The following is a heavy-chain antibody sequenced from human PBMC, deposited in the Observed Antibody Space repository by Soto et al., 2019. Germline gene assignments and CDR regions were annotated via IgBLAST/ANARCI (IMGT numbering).Heavy chain of an antibody. CDR2: IWHDASNK. CDR1: GFTFYNYG. V-gene: IGHV3-33*01. D-gene: IGHD6-13*01. Sequence: QVQLVESGGGVVQPGGSLRLSCAASGFTFYNYGMHWVRQAPGKGLEWVAGIWHDASNKYYAGSEKGRFTISRDNSKNMLYLQMHSLRADDTAAYYCAREAGYQETIGQQMPECWGQGMMVTVSS. J-gene: IGHJ4*02. CDR3: AREAGYQETIGQQMPEC.